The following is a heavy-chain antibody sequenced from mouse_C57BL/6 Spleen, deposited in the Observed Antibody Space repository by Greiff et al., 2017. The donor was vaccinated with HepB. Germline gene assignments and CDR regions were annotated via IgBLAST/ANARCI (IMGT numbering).Heavy chain of an antibody. CDR1: GFTFSDYG. Sequence: EVHLVESGGGLVKPGGSLKLSCAASGFTFSDYGMHWVRQAPEKGLEWVAYISSGSSTIYYADTVKGRFTISRDNAKNTLFLQMTSLRSEYTAMYYCARLGRYYAMDYWGQGTSVTVSS. CDR2: ISSGSSTI. J-gene: IGHJ4*01. CDR3: ARLGRYYAMDY. D-gene: IGHD4-1*01. V-gene: IGHV5-17*01.